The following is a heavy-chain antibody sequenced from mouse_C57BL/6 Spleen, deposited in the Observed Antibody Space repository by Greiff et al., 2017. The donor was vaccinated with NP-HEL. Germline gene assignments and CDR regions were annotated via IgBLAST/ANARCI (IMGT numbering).Heavy chain of an antibody. CDR3: ARPFYYDYDGAVWFAY. D-gene: IGHD2-4*01. Sequence: EVKLQQSGPELVKPGASVKISCKASGYTFTDYYMNWVKQSHGKSLEWIGDINPNNGGTSYNQKFKGKATLTVDKSSSTAYMELRSLTSEDSAVYYCARPFYYDYDGAVWFAYWGQGTLVTVSA. CDR2: INPNNGGT. V-gene: IGHV1-26*01. J-gene: IGHJ3*01. CDR1: GYTFTDYY.